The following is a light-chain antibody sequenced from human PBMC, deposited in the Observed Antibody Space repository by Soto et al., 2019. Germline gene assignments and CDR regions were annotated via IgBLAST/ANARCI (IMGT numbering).Light chain of an antibody. CDR2: DAS. CDR1: QSVGSN. V-gene: IGKV3-15*01. Sequence: EIVMTQSPATLSVSPGERATLSCRASQSVGSNLAWYQHKPGQAPRLLIYDASTRATGIPARFSGRGSETQFTLTISSLQSEDFAAYYCQQYNYWPPDTFGQGTKLEIK. CDR3: QQYNYWPPDT. J-gene: IGKJ2*01.